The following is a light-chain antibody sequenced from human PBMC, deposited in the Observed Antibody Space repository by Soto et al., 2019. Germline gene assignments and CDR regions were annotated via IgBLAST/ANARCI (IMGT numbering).Light chain of an antibody. CDR1: QSFNSN. CDR3: QQSYALVRT. Sequence: EIVMTQSPATLSVSPGERATLCCRASQSFNSNLAWYQQKPGQAPRLLIYAASRLQSGVPARFSGSGVETDFTLTITSLQPEDFGIYYCQQSYALVRTFGGGTKVDI. CDR2: AAS. V-gene: IGKV3-15*01. J-gene: IGKJ4*01.